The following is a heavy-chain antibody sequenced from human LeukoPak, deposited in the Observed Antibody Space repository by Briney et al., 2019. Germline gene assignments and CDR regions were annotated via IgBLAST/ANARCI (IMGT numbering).Heavy chain of an antibody. CDR3: ARGGRGSGYGMAV. D-gene: IGHD1-26*01. Sequence: SETLSLTCAVYGGSFSGYYWSWIRQPPGKGLEWIGEINHSGSTNYNPSLKSRVTISVDTSQNQFSLKLNSVTAADTAVFYCARGGRGSGYGMAVWAKGPRSPSP. J-gene: IGHJ6*02. V-gene: IGHV4-34*01. CDR2: INHSGST. CDR1: GGSFSGYY.